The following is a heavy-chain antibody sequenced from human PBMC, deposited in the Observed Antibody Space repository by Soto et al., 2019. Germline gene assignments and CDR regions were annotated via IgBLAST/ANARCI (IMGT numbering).Heavy chain of an antibody. CDR1: GGSISSGGYY. V-gene: IGHV4-31*03. Sequence: QVQLQESGPGLVKPSQTLSLTCTVSGGSISSGGYYWSWIRQHPGKGLEWIGYIYYSGSTYYNPSLKSRVTGSVDTSKNQISLKLSSVTAADTAVYYCARKTPPRFLEWSATVPDYYYMDVWGKGTTVAVSS. CDR3: ARKTPPRFLEWSATVPDYYYMDV. J-gene: IGHJ6*03. CDR2: IYYSGST. D-gene: IGHD3-3*01.